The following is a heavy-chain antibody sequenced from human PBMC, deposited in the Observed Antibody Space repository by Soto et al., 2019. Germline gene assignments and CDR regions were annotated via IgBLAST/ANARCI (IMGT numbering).Heavy chain of an antibody. D-gene: IGHD3-22*01. Sequence: PGGSLRLSCAASGFTFSSYWMHWVRQAPGKGLVWVSRINSDGSSTSYADSVKGRFTISRDNAKNTLYLQMNSLRAEDTAVYYCARGMGEGGSGYYFPLDYWGQGTLVTVSS. V-gene: IGHV3-74*01. CDR2: INSDGSST. J-gene: IGHJ4*02. CDR1: GFTFSSYW. CDR3: ARGMGEGGSGYYFPLDY.